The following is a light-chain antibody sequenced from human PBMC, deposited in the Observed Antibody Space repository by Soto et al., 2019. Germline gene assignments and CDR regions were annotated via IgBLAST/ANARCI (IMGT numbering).Light chain of an antibody. V-gene: IGLV2-23*01. CDR1: ISDVGSYNL. CDR2: EGS. CDR3: CSYAGSLYV. J-gene: IGLJ1*01. Sequence: HSVLTQPASVSGSPGQSITICCTGTISDVGSYNLFSCYEHDPVKAPKLLIYEGSKRPSGVSNRFSGSKSGNTASLTISGLQAEDEADYYCCSYAGSLYVFGTGTKVTAL.